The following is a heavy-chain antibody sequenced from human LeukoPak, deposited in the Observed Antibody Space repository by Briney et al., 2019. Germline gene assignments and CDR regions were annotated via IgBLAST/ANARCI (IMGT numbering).Heavy chain of an antibody. CDR1: GGTFRGYY. J-gene: IGHJ6*03. CDR2: INHSGTT. D-gene: IGHD6-13*01. CDR3: ASSRGYSSSLWYYYMDV. Sequence: PSDTLALTCAVYGGTFRGYYWSWIRQPPGKGREWRGEINHSGTTNYNASLKSRVSISIDTSKNQFSLKVRSVTAADTGVYYCASSRGYSSSLWYYYMDVWGKGTTVTVSS. V-gene: IGHV4-34*01.